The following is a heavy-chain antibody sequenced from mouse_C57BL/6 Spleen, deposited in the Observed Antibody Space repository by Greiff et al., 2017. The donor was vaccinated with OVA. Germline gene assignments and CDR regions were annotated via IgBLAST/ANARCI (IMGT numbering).Heavy chain of an antibody. J-gene: IGHJ2*01. Sequence: QVQLQQPGAELVRPGSSVKLSCKASGYTFTSYWMHWVKQRPIQGLEWIGNIDPSDSETHYNQKFKDKATLTVDKSSSTAYMQLSSLTSEDSAVYYCAREGGITTVVPFDYWGQGTTLTVSS. CDR3: AREGGITTVVPFDY. V-gene: IGHV1-52*01. CDR1: GYTFTSYW. D-gene: IGHD1-1*01. CDR2: IDPSDSET.